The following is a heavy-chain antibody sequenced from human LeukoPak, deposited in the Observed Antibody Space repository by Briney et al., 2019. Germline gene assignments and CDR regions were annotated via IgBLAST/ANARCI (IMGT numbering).Heavy chain of an antibody. V-gene: IGHV3-7*05. J-gene: IGHJ6*02. Sequence: GGSLRLSCAAAEFRFTDHWMNWVRQAPGKGLEWVANIKQDGSEKHYAESVKGRFTISRDSGRNSVSLQMSSLRAEDTAVYYCALWYFYYGMDVWGQGTTVIVSS. CDR2: IKQDGSEK. CDR1: EFRFTDHW. CDR3: ALWYFYYGMDV. D-gene: IGHD3-16*01.